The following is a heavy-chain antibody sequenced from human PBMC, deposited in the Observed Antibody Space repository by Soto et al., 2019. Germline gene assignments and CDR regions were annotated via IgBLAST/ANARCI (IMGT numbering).Heavy chain of an antibody. CDR3: ARDIVGAYYF. V-gene: IGHV1-69*13. CDR2: IIPIFGTA. CDR1: GGTFSSYA. D-gene: IGHD1-26*01. Sequence: VASVKVSCKASGGTFSSYAVSWVRQAPGQGLEWMGGIIPIFGTANYAQKFQGRVTITADESTSTAYMELSSLRSEDTAVYYCARDIVGAYYFWGQGTLVTVSS. J-gene: IGHJ4*02.